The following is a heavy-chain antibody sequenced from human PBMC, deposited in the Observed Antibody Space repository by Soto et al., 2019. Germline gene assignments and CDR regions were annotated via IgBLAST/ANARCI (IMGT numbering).Heavy chain of an antibody. CDR3: ARPLYGGDSPYDF. Sequence: QVQLVQSGAEVKKPGASVRISCKSSGYTFSAYPIHWVRQAPGQGLEWMGRIHTGSGNTQSSQKTQGRVTITRDKSATTAFMELSSLSSEDTAVYYCARPLYGGDSPYDFWGQGTLVTVSS. CDR1: GYTFSAYP. J-gene: IGHJ4*02. D-gene: IGHD2-21*02. V-gene: IGHV1-3*04. CDR2: IHTGSGNT.